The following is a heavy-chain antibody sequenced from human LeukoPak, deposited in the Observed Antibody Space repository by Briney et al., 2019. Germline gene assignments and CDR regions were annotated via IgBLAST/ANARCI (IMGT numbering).Heavy chain of an antibody. Sequence: GGSLRLSCAASGFTFSSFWMHWVRQAPGKGLVWVSRVSDDGSTTTYADSVKGRFTVSRDNAKNTLYLQMNSLRPEDTAVYYCVRHNAARAFDIWGQGTMVIVSS. CDR2: VSDDGSTT. D-gene: IGHD1-1*01. J-gene: IGHJ3*02. CDR3: VRHNAARAFDI. V-gene: IGHV3-74*03. CDR1: GFTFSSFW.